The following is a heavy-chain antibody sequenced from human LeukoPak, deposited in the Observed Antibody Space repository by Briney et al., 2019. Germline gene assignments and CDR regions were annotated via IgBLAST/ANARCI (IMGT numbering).Heavy chain of an antibody. J-gene: IGHJ4*02. CDR2: IKSDGST. CDR3: ARDNVNGDY. Sequence: GGSLRLSCAASGFTFSSYWMHWVRQAPGKGLVWVSRIKSDGSTRYADSVKGRFTISRDNAKNTVSLQMNSLRAEDTGVYYCARDNVNGDYWGQGTLVTVSS. V-gene: IGHV3-74*01. D-gene: IGHD2-8*01. CDR1: GFTFSSYW.